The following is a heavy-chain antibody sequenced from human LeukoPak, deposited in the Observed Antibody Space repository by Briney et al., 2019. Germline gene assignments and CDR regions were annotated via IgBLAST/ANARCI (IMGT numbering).Heavy chain of an antibody. J-gene: IGHJ4*02. CDR1: GYTFTSYG. D-gene: IGHD3-10*01. CDR2: ISAYNGNT. CDR3: ARGGRVITMVRGVIITPPHY. V-gene: IGHV1-18*01. Sequence: ASVKVSCKASGYTFTSYGISWVRQAPGQGLEWMGWISAYNGNTNYAQKLQGRVTMTTDTSTSTAYMELRSLRSDDTAVYYCARGGRVITMVRGVIITPPHYWSQGTLVTVSS.